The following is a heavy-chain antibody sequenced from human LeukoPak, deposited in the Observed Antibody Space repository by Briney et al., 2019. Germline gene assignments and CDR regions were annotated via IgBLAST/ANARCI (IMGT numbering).Heavy chain of an antibody. CDR1: GFTFSSYA. J-gene: IGHJ4*02. V-gene: IGHV3-23*01. Sequence: PGGSLRLSCAASGFTFSSYAMTWVRQAPGKGLEWVSVISGSGGGAHYADSVKGRFTISRDNSKNTLYLQMNSLRAEDTALYYCAKDGDGGSYEGIDCWGQGTLVTVSS. CDR3: AKDGDGGSYEGIDC. CDR2: ISGSGGGA. D-gene: IGHD1-26*01.